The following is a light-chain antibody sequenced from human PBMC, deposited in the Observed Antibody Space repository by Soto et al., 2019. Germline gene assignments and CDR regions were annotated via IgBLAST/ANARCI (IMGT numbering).Light chain of an antibody. Sequence: QSVLTQPASVSGSPGQSITISCTGTSSDVGGYNYVSWYQQHPGKAPKLMIYEVSNRPSGVSNRFSGSKSGNTASLTISGLLAEDEADYYCSSYTSSSTLYVFGTGTQVTVL. J-gene: IGLJ1*01. CDR1: SSDVGGYNY. CDR3: SSYTSSSTLYV. CDR2: EVS. V-gene: IGLV2-14*01.